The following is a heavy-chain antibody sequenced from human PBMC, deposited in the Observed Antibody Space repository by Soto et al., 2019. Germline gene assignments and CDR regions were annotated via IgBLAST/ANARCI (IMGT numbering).Heavy chain of an antibody. Sequence: QLQLQESGPGLVKPSETLSLTCTVSGGSISSSSYYWGWLRQPPGKGLEWIGSIYYSGSTYYNPSLTSRVTISVDTSKNQFSLKLSSVTAADTAVYYCARRTTVIRYGMDVWGQGTTDTVSS. D-gene: IGHD4-17*01. V-gene: IGHV4-39*01. CDR2: IYYSGST. J-gene: IGHJ6*02. CDR1: GGSISSSSYY. CDR3: ARRTTVIRYGMDV.